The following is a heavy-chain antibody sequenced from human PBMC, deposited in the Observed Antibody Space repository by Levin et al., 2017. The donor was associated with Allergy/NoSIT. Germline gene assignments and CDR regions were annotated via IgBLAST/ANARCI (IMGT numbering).Heavy chain of an antibody. J-gene: IGHJ4*02. CDR3: YLFIAARPYDY. D-gene: IGHD6-6*01. CDR2: IIPIFGTA. V-gene: IGHV1-69*06. Sequence: ISCKASGGTFSSYAISWVRQAPGQGLEWMGGIIPIFGTANYAQKFQGRVTITADKSTSTAYMELSSLRSEDTAVYYCYLFIAARPYDYWGQGTLVTVSS. CDR1: GGTFSSYA.